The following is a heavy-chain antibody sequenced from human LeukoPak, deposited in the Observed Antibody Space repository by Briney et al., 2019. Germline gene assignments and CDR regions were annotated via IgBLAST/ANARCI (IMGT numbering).Heavy chain of an antibody. CDR2: INHSGST. V-gene: IGHV4-61*01. J-gene: IGHJ4*02. CDR3: ARGRGGCSSTSCYSTSWDY. D-gene: IGHD2-2*01. CDR1: GGSVSSGSYY. Sequence: SETLSLTCTVSGGSVSSGSYYWSWIRQPPGKGLEWIGEINHSGSTNYNPSLKSRVTISVDTSKNQFSLKLSSVTAADTAVYYCARGRGGCSSTSCYSTSWDYWGQGTLVTVSS.